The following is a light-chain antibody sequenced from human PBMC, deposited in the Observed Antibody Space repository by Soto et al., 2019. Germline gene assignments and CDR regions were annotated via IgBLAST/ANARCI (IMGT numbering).Light chain of an antibody. CDR2: RNN. J-gene: IGLJ2*01. Sequence: QPALTQPPSASGTPGQRVTISCSGSSSNIGSNYVFWYQHLPGTAPKLLIYRNNQRPSGVPDRFSGSKSGTSASLAISGLRSEDETDYYCAAWDDSLSGVVFGGGTKVTVL. V-gene: IGLV1-47*01. CDR1: SSNIGSNY. CDR3: AAWDDSLSGVV.